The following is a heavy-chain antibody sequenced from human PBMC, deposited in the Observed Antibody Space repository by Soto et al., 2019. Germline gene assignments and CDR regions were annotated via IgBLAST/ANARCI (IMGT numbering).Heavy chain of an antibody. CDR2: ISYDGSNK. D-gene: IGHD3-9*01. Sequence: PGGSLRLSCAASGFTFSSYAMHWVRQAPGKGLEWVAVISYDGSNKYYAGSVKGRFTISRDNSKNTLYLQMNSLRAEDTAVYYCARDPSTYYDIAYFDYWGQGTLVTVSS. CDR1: GFTFSSYA. CDR3: ARDPSTYYDIAYFDY. V-gene: IGHV3-30-3*01. J-gene: IGHJ4*02.